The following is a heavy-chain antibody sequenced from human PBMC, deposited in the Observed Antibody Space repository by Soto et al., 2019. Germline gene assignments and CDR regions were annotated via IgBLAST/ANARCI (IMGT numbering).Heavy chain of an antibody. CDR3: ARDPGIVVVPAAVDY. CDR2: IWYDGSNK. D-gene: IGHD2-2*01. J-gene: IGHJ4*02. CDR1: GFTFSSYG. V-gene: IGHV3-33*01. Sequence: QVQLVESGGGVVQPGRSLRLSCAASGFTFSSYGMHWVRQAPGKGLEGVAVIWYDGSNKYYADSVKGRFTISRDNSKNTLYLQMNSLRAEDTAVYYCARDPGIVVVPAAVDYWGQGTLVTVSS.